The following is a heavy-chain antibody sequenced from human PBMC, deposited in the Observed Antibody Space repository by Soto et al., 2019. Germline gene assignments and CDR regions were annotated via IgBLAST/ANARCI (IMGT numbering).Heavy chain of an antibody. CDR2: TSWNGGIT. D-gene: IGHD3-16*01. V-gene: IGHV3-20*04. Sequence: EVQLVESGGGVVRPGGSLRLSCVASGFTFDDYGMTWVRQKPGKGLEWICHTSWNGGITHYADTVKGRFAISRDNAKSSLYLRMSSLRGEVTAFYYCASDGGGGNLDCWGQGTVVPVSP. CDR3: ASDGGGGNLDC. J-gene: IGHJ4*02. CDR1: GFTFDDYG.